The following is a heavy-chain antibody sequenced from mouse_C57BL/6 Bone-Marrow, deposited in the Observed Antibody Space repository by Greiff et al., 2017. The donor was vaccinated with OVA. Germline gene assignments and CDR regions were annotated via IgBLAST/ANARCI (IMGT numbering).Heavy chain of an antibody. CDR3: AKHERRADGNQAWFAY. Sequence: QVQRKESGPGLVAPSQSLSITCTVSGFSLTSYALYWLRQPPGKGLHWLGVIWGGGSTNYNSALMSRLSISKDNSKSQVFLKMNSQQTEDTAMYYCAKHERRADGNQAWFAYWGQGTLVTVSA. V-gene: IGHV2-9*01. D-gene: IGHD2-1*01. J-gene: IGHJ3*01. CDR2: IWGGGST. CDR1: GFSLTSYA.